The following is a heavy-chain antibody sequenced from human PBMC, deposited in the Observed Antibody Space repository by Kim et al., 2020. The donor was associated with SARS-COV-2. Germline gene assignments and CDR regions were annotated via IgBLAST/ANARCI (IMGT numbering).Heavy chain of an antibody. CDR2: ISYDGSNK. D-gene: IGHD6-13*01. CDR3: ARGDGSSIPHDY. CDR1: GFTFSSYG. V-gene: IGHV3-33*05. Sequence: GGSLRLSCAASGFTFSSYGMHWVRQAPGKGLEWVAVISYDGSNKYYADSVKGRFTISRDNSKNTLYLQMNSLRAEDTAVYYCARGDGSSIPHDYWGQGTLVTVSS. J-gene: IGHJ4*02.